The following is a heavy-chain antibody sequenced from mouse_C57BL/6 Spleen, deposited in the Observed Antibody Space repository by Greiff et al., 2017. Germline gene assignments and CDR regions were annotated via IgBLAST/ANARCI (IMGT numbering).Heavy chain of an antibody. Sequence: VQVVESGAVLVRPGASVTLSCKASGYTFTDYEMHWVKQTPVHGLEWIGAIDPETGGTAYNQKFKGKAILTADKSSSTAYMELRSLTSEDSAVYYGTCKDYSNVEGYWGQGTTLTVSS. CDR1: GYTFTDYE. CDR3: TCKDYSNVEGY. V-gene: IGHV1-15*01. J-gene: IGHJ2*01. CDR2: IDPETGGT. D-gene: IGHD2-5*01.